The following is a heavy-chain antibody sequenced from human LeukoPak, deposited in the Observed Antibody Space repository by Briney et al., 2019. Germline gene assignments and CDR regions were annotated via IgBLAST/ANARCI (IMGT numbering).Heavy chain of an antibody. V-gene: IGHV3-53*04. J-gene: IGHJ4*02. CDR2: IYSGGST. D-gene: IGHD5/OR15-5a*01. Sequence: GGSLRLSCAASGFNVSNNYMSWARQAAGKGLEWVSVIYSGGSTYYADSVKGRFTISRHNSKNMLYLQMNSLRAGDTAVYYCARGKSVLDYWGQGTRVTV. CDR3: ARGKSVLDY. CDR1: GFNVSNNY.